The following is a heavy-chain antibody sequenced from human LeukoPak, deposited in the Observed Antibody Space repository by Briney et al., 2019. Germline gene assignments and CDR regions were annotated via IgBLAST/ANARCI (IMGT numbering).Heavy chain of an antibody. D-gene: IGHD6-13*01. CDR2: IDQDGSGK. Sequence: GGSLRLSXAASGFTFSDYWMTWVRQAPGKGLEWVANIDQDGSGKIYVDSVKGRFTISRDNAKKSLYLQMNSLRPEDSALYYCVRDQGAAGDSWGQGTLVLVSS. CDR1: GFTFSDYW. CDR3: VRDQGAAGDS. V-gene: IGHV3-7*01. J-gene: IGHJ4*02.